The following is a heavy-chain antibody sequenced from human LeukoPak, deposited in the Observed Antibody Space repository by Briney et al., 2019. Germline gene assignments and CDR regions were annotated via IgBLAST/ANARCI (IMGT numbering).Heavy chain of an antibody. D-gene: IGHD5-12*01. CDR2: IYYSGST. V-gene: IGHV4-59*12. Sequence: SETLSLTCTVSGGSISSYYWSWIRQPPGKGLEWIGYIYYSGSTNYNPSLKSRVTISADRSKNQFSLNLSSVTAADTAVYYCMRGGIGYDSDYWGQGTLVTVSS. CDR3: MRGGIGYDSDY. J-gene: IGHJ4*02. CDR1: GGSISSYY.